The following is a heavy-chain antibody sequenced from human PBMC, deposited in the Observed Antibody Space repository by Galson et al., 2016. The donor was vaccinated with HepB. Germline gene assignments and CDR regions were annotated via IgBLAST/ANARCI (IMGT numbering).Heavy chain of an antibody. CDR2: ITEGGDNT. Sequence: SLRLSCAASGLTFSNYAMCWVRQAPGKGLEWVSAITEGGDNTYYADSVTGRFSISRDNSKSTLYLQMNSLTAEDTAVYYCANIKFGGDWFDPWGQGTLVTVSS. V-gene: IGHV3-23*01. CDR1: GLTFSNYA. CDR3: ANIKFGGDWFDP. J-gene: IGHJ5*02. D-gene: IGHD3-16*01.